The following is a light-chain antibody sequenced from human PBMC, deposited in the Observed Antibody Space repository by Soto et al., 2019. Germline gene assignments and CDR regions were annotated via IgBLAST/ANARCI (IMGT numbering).Light chain of an antibody. V-gene: IGKV1-39*01. Sequence: DIQMTQSPSSLSASVGDRLTITCRASQGISTYLNWYQQKPGKAPKLLIYAASTLQSGVPSRFSGSGSETDFTLTISSLQHEDFATYSCQQNYSATWTFGPGTKVDIK. CDR2: AAS. CDR3: QQNYSATWT. CDR1: QGISTY. J-gene: IGKJ1*01.